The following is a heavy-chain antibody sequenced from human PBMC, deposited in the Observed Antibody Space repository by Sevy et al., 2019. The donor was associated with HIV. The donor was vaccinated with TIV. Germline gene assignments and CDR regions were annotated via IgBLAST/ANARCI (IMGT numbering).Heavy chain of an antibody. CDR3: TKESLRGTYIRGDFDH. CDR1: GFTFQAFG. V-gene: IGHV3-30*18. Sequence: GGSLRLSCSGFGFTFQAFGMHWVRQAPGKGPEWLAVISSDGSNQNYADSVKGRFTISRDNSKNLLFLRMNSLIPNDTAVYFCTKESLRGTYIRGDFDHWGQGTLVTVSS. J-gene: IGHJ4*02. CDR2: ISSDGSNQ. D-gene: IGHD3-10*02.